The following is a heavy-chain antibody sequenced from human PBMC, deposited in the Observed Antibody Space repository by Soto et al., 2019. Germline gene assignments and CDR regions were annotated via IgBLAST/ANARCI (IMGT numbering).Heavy chain of an antibody. CDR3: VKGANSGSYRGYYYYHYGMDV. D-gene: IGHD1-26*01. CDR1: GFTFSSYA. J-gene: IGHJ6*02. Sequence: GGSLRLSCSASGFTFSSYAMHWVRQAPGKGLEYVSAISSNGGSTYYADSVKGRFTISRDNSKNTLYLQMSSLRAEDTAVYYCVKGANSGSYRGYYYYHYGMDVWGQGTTVTVSS. CDR2: ISSNGGST. V-gene: IGHV3-64D*06.